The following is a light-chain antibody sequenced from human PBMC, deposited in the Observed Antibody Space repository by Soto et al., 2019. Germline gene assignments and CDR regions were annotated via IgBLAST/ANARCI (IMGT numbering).Light chain of an antibody. J-gene: IGKJ4*01. CDR2: WAS. V-gene: IGKV4-1*01. CDR1: QSVLYSSNNKNY. Sequence: DIVMTKIPDYLAVSLGERATINCKSSQSVLYSSNNKNYLAWYQQKPGQPPKLLIYWASTRESGVPDRFSGSGSGTDFTLTICSLQAEDVAVYYCPQYYSTPLTSGGGTKVDIK. CDR3: PQYYSTPLT.